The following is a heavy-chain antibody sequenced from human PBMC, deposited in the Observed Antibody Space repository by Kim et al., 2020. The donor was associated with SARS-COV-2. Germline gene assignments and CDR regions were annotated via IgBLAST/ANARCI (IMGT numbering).Heavy chain of an antibody. J-gene: IGHJ6*02. CDR1: GFIFSNSW. CDR2: IKSKANGGTT. D-gene: IGHD2-21*02. V-gene: IGHV3-15*01. CDR3: TSDLGAYCGGDCYSRV. Sequence: GGSLRLSCAASGFIFSNSWMHWVRQAPGKGLEWVGRIKSKANGGTTAYVAPVKGRFTISRDDSKNTRYLQMNSLKTEDTAVYYCTSDLGAYCGGDCYSRVWGQGTTVTVSS.